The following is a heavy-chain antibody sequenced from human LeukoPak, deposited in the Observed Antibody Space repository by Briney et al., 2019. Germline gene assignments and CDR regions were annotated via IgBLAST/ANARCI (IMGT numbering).Heavy chain of an antibody. CDR2: IYYSGST. Sequence: SQTLSLTCTVSGGSLSSGDYYWSWIRQPPGKGLEWIGYIYYSGSTYYNPSLKSRVTISVDTSKNQFSLKLSSVTAADTAVYYCARGFYYDAPCKIDYWGQGTLVTVSS. J-gene: IGHJ4*02. CDR1: GGSLSSGDYY. D-gene: IGHD3-22*01. V-gene: IGHV4-30-4*01. CDR3: ARGFYYDAPCKIDY.